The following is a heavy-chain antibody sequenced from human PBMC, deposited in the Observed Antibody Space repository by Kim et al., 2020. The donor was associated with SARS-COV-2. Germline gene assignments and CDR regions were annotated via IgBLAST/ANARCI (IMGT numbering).Heavy chain of an antibody. D-gene: IGHD3-22*01. CDR3: ARAGDYDISGYYGFFHH. J-gene: IGHJ1*01. Sequence: SVKGRFTISRDNAKNTLYLQMNSLRPEDTAVYYCARAGDYDISGYYGFFHHRGQGALVTVSS. V-gene: IGHV3-74*01.